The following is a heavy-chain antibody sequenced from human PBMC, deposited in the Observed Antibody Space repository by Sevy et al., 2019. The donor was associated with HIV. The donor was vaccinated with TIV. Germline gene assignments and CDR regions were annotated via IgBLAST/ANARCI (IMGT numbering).Heavy chain of an antibody. CDR3: ARGFMGADYYYGMDV. CDR1: RLTFSSSS. D-gene: IGHD3-3*01. V-gene: IGHV3-48*02. J-gene: IGHJ6*02. CDR2: ISSSSTTI. Sequence: GGALRLSCAASRLTFSSSSVNWVRQAPGKGLEWVSYISSSSTTICYAESVKARFTISRDNAKNSLYLQMNSLRDEDTAVYYCARGFMGADYYYGMDVWGQGTTVTVSS.